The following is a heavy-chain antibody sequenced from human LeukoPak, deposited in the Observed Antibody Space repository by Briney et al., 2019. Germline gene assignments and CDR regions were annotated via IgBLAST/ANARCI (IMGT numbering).Heavy chain of an antibody. V-gene: IGHV1-18*04. J-gene: IGHJ6*04. Sequence: GASVNVSCKASGYTFTSYGISWVRQAPGQGLEWMGWISAYNGNTNYAQKLQGRVTMTTDTSTSTAYMELRSLRSDDTAVYYCARGTMVRGVIPSYYYGMDVWGKGTTVTVSS. D-gene: IGHD3-10*01. CDR1: GYTFTSYG. CDR2: ISAYNGNT. CDR3: ARGTMVRGVIPSYYYGMDV.